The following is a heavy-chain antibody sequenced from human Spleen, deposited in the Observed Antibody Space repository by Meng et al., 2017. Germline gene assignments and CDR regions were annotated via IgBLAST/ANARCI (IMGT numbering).Heavy chain of an antibody. V-gene: IGHV1-2*06. D-gene: IGHD6-19*01. Sequence: QVQLVQSGSDLNKPGASVKVSCKASGYTFIGHYIHWVRQAPGQGLEWVGRSNPNTGGTNYAQKFQGRVTMTRDTSVSTAYMELGSLRSDDTAVYYCAREGYNTGWTYFDYWGQGTLVTVSS. CDR3: AREGYNTGWTYFDY. CDR1: GYTFIGHY. J-gene: IGHJ4*02. CDR2: SNPNTGGT.